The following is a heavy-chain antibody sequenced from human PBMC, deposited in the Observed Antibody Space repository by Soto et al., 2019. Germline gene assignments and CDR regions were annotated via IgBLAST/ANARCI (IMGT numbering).Heavy chain of an antibody. V-gene: IGHV1-46*01. CDR3: ARDRGSSSSPSNWFDP. J-gene: IGHJ5*02. CDR1: GYTFTSYY. Sequence: ASVKVSCKASGYTFTSYYMHWVRQAPGQGLEWMGIINPSGGSTSYAQKFQGRGTMTRDTSASTVYMELSSLRSEDTAVYYCARDRGSSSSPSNWFDPWGQGTLVTVSS. D-gene: IGHD6-6*01. CDR2: INPSGGST.